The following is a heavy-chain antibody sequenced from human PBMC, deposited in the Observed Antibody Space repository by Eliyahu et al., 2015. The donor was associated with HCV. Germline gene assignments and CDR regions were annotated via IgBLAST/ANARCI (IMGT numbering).Heavy chain of an antibody. CDR3: ARIIVGATGIDY. V-gene: IGHV3-74*01. CDR1: GFIXSNYX. CDR2: ISSDGSNT. D-gene: IGHD1-26*01. Sequence: EVXLVESGGGLVQPGXSXXLXXAASGFIXSNYXMPWVRQAPGKGLVWVARISSDGSNTNYADSVKGRFTISRDNAKNTLYLQMNSLRVEDTAVYYCARIIVGATGIDYWGQGTLVTVSS. J-gene: IGHJ4*02.